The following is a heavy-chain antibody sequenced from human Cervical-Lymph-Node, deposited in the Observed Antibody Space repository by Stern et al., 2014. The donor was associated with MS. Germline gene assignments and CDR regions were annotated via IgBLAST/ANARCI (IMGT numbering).Heavy chain of an antibody. CDR1: GFLFDDYG. D-gene: IGHD2-8*02. CDR2: LNYNGGST. V-gene: IGHV3-20*01. Sequence: EVQLVESGGGVVRPGGSLRLSCAASGFLFDDYGMSWVRQVPGKGPEWVSALNYNGGSTDYAASVKGRFTISRDNAKKSLYLRMNSLRVEDTAVYHCARAFCTGGVCYSFPFYGMDVWGQGTTVTVSS. J-gene: IGHJ6*02. CDR3: ARAFCTGGVCYSFPFYGMDV.